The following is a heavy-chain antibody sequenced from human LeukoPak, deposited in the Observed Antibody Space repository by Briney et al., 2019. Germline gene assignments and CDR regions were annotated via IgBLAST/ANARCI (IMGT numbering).Heavy chain of an antibody. J-gene: IGHJ6*03. V-gene: IGHV3-74*01. CDR1: GFTFSSYW. Sequence: GGSLRLSCAASGFTFSSYWMHWVRQAPGKGLVWVSRINSDGSSTSYADSVKGRFTISRDNAKNTLYLQMNSLRAEDTAVYYCARDPQYSYGPYYYYYYYMDVWGKGTTVTVSS. D-gene: IGHD5-18*01. CDR2: INSDGSST. CDR3: ARDPQYSYGPYYYYYYYMDV.